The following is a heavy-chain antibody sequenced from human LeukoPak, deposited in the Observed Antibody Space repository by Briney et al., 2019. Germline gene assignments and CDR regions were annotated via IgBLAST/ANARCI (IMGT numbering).Heavy chain of an antibody. D-gene: IGHD2-15*01. V-gene: IGHV3-74*01. CDR2: ISSDGSRV. CDR1: GFTFSDYW. Sequence: GGSLTLSCAASGFTFSDYWMHWVRQAPGKGLVWVPRISSDGSRVTYADSVKGRFTISRDNAKNTLYLQMNSLRAEDTAVYYCAREYCSGGSCRNYDYWGQGTLVTVSS. J-gene: IGHJ4*02. CDR3: AREYCSGGSCRNYDY.